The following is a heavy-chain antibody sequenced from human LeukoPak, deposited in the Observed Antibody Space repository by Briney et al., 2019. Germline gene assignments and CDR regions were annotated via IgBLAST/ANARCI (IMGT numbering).Heavy chain of an antibody. J-gene: IGHJ4*02. CDR2: ISSSSTI. CDR1: GFTFSSYS. Sequence: GGSLRLSCAASGFTFSSYSMNWVRQAPGKGLEWVSYISSSSTIYYADSVKGRFTISRDNAKHSLYLQMNSLRAEDTAVYYCARGPFDYWGQGTLVTVSS. V-gene: IGHV3-48*04. CDR3: ARGPFDY.